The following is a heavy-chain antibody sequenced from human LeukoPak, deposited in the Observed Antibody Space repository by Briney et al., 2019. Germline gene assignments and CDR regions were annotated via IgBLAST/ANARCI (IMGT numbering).Heavy chain of an antibody. CDR1: GFTLGSYL. Sequence: GGSLRLSCAASGFTLGSYLMSWVRQAPGRGLEWVANMNKDGSEETYLDSVKGRFTVSRDNAKNSLFLQMNSLRGDDTAVYYCARSNPNRNALDLWGQGTMVTISS. CDR2: MNKDGSEE. D-gene: IGHD1-14*01. CDR3: ARSNPNRNALDL. V-gene: IGHV3-7*01. J-gene: IGHJ3*01.